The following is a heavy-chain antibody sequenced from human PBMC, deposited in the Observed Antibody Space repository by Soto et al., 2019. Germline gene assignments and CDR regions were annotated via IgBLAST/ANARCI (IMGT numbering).Heavy chain of an antibody. J-gene: IGHJ4*02. V-gene: IGHV4-30-4*02. CDR2: IYYSGST. CDR1: GGSISGGNYY. D-gene: IGHD1-26*01. CDR3: ARGGGSYSSNLHY. Sequence: PSETLSLTCTVSGGSISGGNYYWSWIRQPPGKGLEWIGYIYYSGSTYYNPSLRSRVTISVDTSKNQFSLKLTSVTAADTAVYYCARGGGSYSSNLHYWGQGTLVTVSS.